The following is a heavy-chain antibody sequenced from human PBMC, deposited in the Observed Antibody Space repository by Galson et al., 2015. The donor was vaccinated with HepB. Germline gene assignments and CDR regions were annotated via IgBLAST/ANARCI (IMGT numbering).Heavy chain of an antibody. J-gene: IGHJ4*02. D-gene: IGHD4-23*01. CDR1: GFTFISSA. V-gene: IGHV1-58*01. Sequence: SVKVSCKASGFTFISSAVQWVRQARGQRLEWIGWIVVGSGNTNYAHKFQDRVTITRDRSTSTAYMELSSLRSDDTAVYYCVAEAQFYYGGNSEGDYWGQGTLVTVSS. CDR3: VAEAQFYYGGNSEGDY. CDR2: IVVGSGNT.